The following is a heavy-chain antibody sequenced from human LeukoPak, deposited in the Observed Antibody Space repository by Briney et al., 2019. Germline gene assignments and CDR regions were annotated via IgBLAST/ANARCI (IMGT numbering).Heavy chain of an antibody. J-gene: IGHJ6*04. Sequence: GGSLRLSCTASGFIFSRYAMNWVRQAPGKGLEWVSGISGSGGSTYYADSVKGRFTISRDKSKNTLYLQMHSLRAEDTAVYYCAKGGGDYNFYSYYYGTDVGGKGTRVTVS. CDR2: ISGSGGST. V-gene: IGHV3-23*01. CDR3: AKGGGDYNFYSYYYGTDV. CDR1: GFIFSRYA. D-gene: IGHD1-1*01.